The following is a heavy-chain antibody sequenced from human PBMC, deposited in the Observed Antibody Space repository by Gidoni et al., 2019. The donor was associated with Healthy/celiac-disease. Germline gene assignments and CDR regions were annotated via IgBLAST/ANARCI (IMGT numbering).Heavy chain of an antibody. CDR2: ISGSGGST. D-gene: IGHD6-13*01. Sequence: EVTLFESEGGLVQPGGSLRLSCAASGFTFSSYAMTWVRQAPGKGLEWVSAISGSGGSTDYADSVKGRFTIARDNSKNTLELQMNSLRDEDTDVYYCANAAAAAAPLDYWGQGTLVTVSS. V-gene: IGHV3-23*01. CDR3: ANAAAAAAPLDY. J-gene: IGHJ4*02. CDR1: GFTFSSYA.